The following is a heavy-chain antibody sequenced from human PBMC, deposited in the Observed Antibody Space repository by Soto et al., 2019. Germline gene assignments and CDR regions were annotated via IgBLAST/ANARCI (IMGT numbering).Heavy chain of an antibody. D-gene: IGHD6-13*01. CDR2: ISGSGGLT. Sequence: GWSLRLSCAASGFTFISYGMRWVRQAPGKGLEWVSGISGSGGLTYYADSVKGRFTISRDNSRNTLYLQLNSLSAEDTAVFYCAKGQSSSSWYLFDYWGQGTLVTVSS. V-gene: IGHV3-23*01. CDR1: GFTFISYG. CDR3: AKGQSSSSWYLFDY. J-gene: IGHJ4*02.